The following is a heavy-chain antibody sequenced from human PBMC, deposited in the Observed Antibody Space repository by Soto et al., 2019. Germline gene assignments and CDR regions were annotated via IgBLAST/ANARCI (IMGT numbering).Heavy chain of an antibody. CDR2: IYPGDSDT. D-gene: IGHD3-3*01. CDR3: ARPRYDFWSGYYPDDAFDI. V-gene: IGHV5-51*01. J-gene: IGHJ3*02. CDR1: GYSFTSYW. Sequence: GESLKISCKGSGYSFTSYWIGWVRQVPGKGLEWMGFIYPGDSDTRYSPSFQGQVTISAAKSISTAYLQWSSLKASDTAMYYCARPRYDFWSGYYPDDAFDIWGQGTMVTVSS.